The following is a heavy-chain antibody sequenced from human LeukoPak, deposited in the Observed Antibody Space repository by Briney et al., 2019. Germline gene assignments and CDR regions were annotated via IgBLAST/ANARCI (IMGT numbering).Heavy chain of an antibody. CDR3: VRDMWYFDV. CDR2: TYYRSKWYN. CDR1: GDSVSSNSAA. V-gene: IGHV6-1*01. J-gene: IGHJ2*01. Sequence: SQTLPLTCAISGDSVSSNSAAWNWIRQSPSRGLEWLGRTYYRSKWYNEYAASVRSRMNIRSDTSKNQFSLQLDSVTPEDTAVYYCVRDMWYFDVWGRGTLVTVSS.